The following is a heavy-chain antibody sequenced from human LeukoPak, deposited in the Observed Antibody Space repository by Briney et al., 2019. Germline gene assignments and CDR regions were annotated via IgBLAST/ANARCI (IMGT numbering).Heavy chain of an antibody. CDR3: ASHPFMSPFDY. CDR2: IYHTGHT. J-gene: IGHJ4*02. V-gene: IGHV4-59*08. CDR1: GGSISGNY. D-gene: IGHD3-10*02. Sequence: PSETLSLTCTVSGGSISGNYWSWIRQPPGEGLEWIGYIYHTGHTHYNPSLKSRVTMSMDTSKSQLSLKMSSVTAADTAVYYCASHPFMSPFDYWGQGTLVTVSS.